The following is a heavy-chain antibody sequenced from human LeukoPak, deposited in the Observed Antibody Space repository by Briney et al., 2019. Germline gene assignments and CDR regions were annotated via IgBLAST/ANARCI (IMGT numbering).Heavy chain of an antibody. V-gene: IGHV4-59*01. J-gene: IGHJ4*02. CDR3: ARGYFDWFLDN. Sequence: SETLSLTCTVSGGAISSYYWTWFRQPPGKGLEWIGYIYYTGSTNYNPSLDSRVTISVDMSKNQVSLNLKYVTAADTAVYYCARGYFDWFLDNWGRGTLVTVSS. CDR1: GGAISSYY. D-gene: IGHD3-9*01. CDR2: IYYTGST.